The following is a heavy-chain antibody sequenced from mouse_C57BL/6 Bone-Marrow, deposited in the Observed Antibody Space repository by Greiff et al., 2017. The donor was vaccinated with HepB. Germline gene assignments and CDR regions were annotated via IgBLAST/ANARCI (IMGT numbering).Heavy chain of an antibody. J-gene: IGHJ1*03. CDR3: AKRPYDCYARCYFDV. D-gene: IGHD2-3*01. CDR2: IWGGGST. V-gene: IGHV2-9*01. Sequence: QVQLKESGPGLVAPSPSLSITCTVSGFSLTSYGVDWVRQPPGKGLEWLGVIWGGGSTNYNSALMSRLSISKDNSTSQVFLRMNSLQTDDTAMYYCAKRPYDCYARCYFDVWGTGTTVTVSS. CDR1: GFSLTSYG.